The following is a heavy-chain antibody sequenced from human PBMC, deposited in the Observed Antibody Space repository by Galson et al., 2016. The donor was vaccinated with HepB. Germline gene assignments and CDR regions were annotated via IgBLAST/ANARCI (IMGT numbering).Heavy chain of an antibody. V-gene: IGHV6-1*01. D-gene: IGHD1-26*01. CDR1: GDSVSGNSAT. Sequence: CAISGDSVSGNSATWNWIRQSPSRGLEWLGRTYYRSKWYVDYAESMKSRIMINPDTSKNQISLQMNSVTPEDSAVYYCARGVGRRIEVGGPSYYYYGLDVVGQGTTVTVSS. J-gene: IGHJ6*02. CDR3: ARGVGRRIEVGGPSYYYYGLDV. CDR2: TYYRSKWYV.